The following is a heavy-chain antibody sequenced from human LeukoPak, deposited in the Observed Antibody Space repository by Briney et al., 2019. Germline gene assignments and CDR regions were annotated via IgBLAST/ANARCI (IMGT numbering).Heavy chain of an antibody. CDR2: IYYSGST. J-gene: IGHJ4*02. V-gene: IGHV4-38-2*02. Sequence: SETLSLTCTVSGYSISSGYYWGWIRQPPGKGLEWIGSIYYSGSTYYNPSLKSRVTISVDTSKNQFSLKLSSVTAADTAVYYCARHVDGYNYHYFDYWGQGTLVTVSS. CDR3: ARHVDGYNYHYFDY. CDR1: GYSISSGYY. D-gene: IGHD5-24*01.